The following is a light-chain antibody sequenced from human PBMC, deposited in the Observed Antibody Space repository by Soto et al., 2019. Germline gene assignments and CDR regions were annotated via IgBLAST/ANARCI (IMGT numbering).Light chain of an antibody. CDR2: DAS. CDR1: QSISTY. Sequence: EIVLTQSPATLSLSPGERATLSCRASQSISTYLAWYQQKPGQAPTLLIYDASNRATGVPARFSGSGSGTDFTLTISSLEPEDFAVYYCQQRNNWPPWTFGQGTKVEIK. CDR3: QQRNNWPPWT. V-gene: IGKV3-11*01. J-gene: IGKJ1*01.